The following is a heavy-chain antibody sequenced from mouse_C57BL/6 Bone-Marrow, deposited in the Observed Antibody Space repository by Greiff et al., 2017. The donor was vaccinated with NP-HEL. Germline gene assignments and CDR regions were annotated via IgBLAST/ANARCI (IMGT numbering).Heavy chain of an antibody. CDR1: GFTFSSYA. CDR2: ISDGGSYT. D-gene: IGHD1-1*01. J-gene: IGHJ4*01. CDR3: ARAPLHYYGSSYGYAMDY. Sequence: EVQVVESGGGLVKPGGSLKLSCAASGFTFSSYAMSWVRQTPEKRLEWVATISDGGSYTYYPDNVKGRFTISRDNAKNNLYLQMSHLKSEDTAMYYCARAPLHYYGSSYGYAMDYWGQGTSVTVSS. V-gene: IGHV5-4*01.